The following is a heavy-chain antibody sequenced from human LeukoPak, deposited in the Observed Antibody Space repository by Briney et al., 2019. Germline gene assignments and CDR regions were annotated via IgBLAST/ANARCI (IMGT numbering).Heavy chain of an antibody. CDR1: GFTFSSYW. D-gene: IGHD5-24*01. Sequence: PGGSLRLSCAASGFTFSSYWMHWVRQAPGKGLVWVSRISSDAISTSYADSVKGRLTLSRDNAKNTLYLQMNSLRAEDTAIYYCARSREPGRDSDYWGQGTLVTVSS. V-gene: IGHV3-74*01. CDR2: ISSDAIST. CDR3: ARSREPGRDSDY. J-gene: IGHJ4*02.